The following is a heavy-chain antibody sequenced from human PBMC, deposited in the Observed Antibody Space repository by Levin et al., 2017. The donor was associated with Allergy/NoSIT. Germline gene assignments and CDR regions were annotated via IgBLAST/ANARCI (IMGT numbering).Heavy chain of an antibody. V-gene: IGHV3-33*01. CDR1: GFTFSSYG. D-gene: IGHD2-8*02. Sequence: GGSLRLSCAASGFTFSSYGMHWVRQAPGKGLEWVAVIWYDRSNKYYADSVKGRFTISRDNSKNTLYLQMNSLRAEDTAVYYCARVRYCTGGVCAMGDYWGQGTLVTVSS. CDR2: IWYDRSNK. CDR3: ARVRYCTGGVCAMGDY. J-gene: IGHJ4*02.